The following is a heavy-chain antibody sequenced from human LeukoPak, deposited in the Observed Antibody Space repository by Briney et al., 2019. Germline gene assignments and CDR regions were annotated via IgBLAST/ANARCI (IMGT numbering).Heavy chain of an antibody. D-gene: IGHD4-23*01. J-gene: IGHJ4*02. V-gene: IGHV4-34*10. CDR3: ARAQPRWGGPDY. CDR2: INHSGIT. CDR1: GGSFSGYY. Sequence: SETLSLTCAVYGGSFSGYYWSWIRQSPGKRLEWIGEINHSGITNYNPSLKSRITLSVDTSKNQFSLKLKSLTAADTAVYYCARAQPRWGGPDYWGQGTLVTVSS.